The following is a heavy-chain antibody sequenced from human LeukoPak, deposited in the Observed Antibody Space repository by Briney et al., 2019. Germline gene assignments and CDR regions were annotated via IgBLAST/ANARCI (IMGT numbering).Heavy chain of an antibody. CDR3: AKDVSTGWSFDS. J-gene: IGHJ4*02. Sequence: GGSLRLSWAASGFTFSSYGMHWVRQAPGKGLEWVTFISFDGSDKSYADSVKGLFIISRDNSKKTLYLQMNSLTADDTAVYYCAKDVSTGWSFDSWGQGTLVTVSS. CDR2: ISFDGSDK. D-gene: IGHD6-19*01. V-gene: IGHV3-30*02. CDR1: GFTFSSYG.